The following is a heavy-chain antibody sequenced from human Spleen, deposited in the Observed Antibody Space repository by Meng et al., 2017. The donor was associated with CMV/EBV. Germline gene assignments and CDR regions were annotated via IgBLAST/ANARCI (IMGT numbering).Heavy chain of an antibody. J-gene: IGHJ4*02. Sequence: ASVKVSCKASGYTFTGYYMHWVRQAPGQGLEWMGWINPNSGGTNYAQKFQGRVTMTRDTSISTAYMELSRLRSDDTAVYYRARAITIFGAKAFDYWGQGTLVTVSS. CDR1: GYTFTGYY. V-gene: IGHV1-2*02. CDR2: INPNSGGT. D-gene: IGHD3-3*01. CDR3: ARAITIFGAKAFDY.